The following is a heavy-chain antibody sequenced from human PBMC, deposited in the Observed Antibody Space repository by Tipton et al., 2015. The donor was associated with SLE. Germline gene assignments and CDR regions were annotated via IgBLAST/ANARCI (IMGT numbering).Heavy chain of an antibody. J-gene: IGHJ5*02. V-gene: IGHV3-66*01. CDR1: GFTVSSNY. CDR2: IYSGGSA. D-gene: IGHD3-10*01. CDR3: ARGYGSGSYLHGFDP. Sequence: SLRLSCAASGFTVSSNYMSWVRQAPGKGLEWVSVIYSGGSAYYADSVKGRFTISRDNSKNTLYLQMNSLRAEDTAVYYCARGYGSGSYLHGFDPWGQGTLVTVSS.